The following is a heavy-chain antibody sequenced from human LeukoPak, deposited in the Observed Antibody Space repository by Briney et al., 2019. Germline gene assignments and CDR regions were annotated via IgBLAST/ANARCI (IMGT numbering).Heavy chain of an antibody. D-gene: IGHD3-22*01. Sequence: SQTLSLTCTVYGGSISSGSYYWSWIRQPAGKGLEWVGRIYTSGSTNYNPSLKSRVTISVDTSKNQFSLKLTSVTAADTAVYYCARSGLTYYYDSSGYYYLGYWGQGTLVTVSS. V-gene: IGHV4-61*02. CDR2: IYTSGST. CDR3: ARSGLTYYYDSSGYYYLGY. CDR1: GGSISSGSYY. J-gene: IGHJ4*02.